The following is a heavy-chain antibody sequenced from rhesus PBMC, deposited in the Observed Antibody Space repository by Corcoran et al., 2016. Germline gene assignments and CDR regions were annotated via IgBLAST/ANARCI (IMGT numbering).Heavy chain of an antibody. CDR2: IDSSGST. Sequence: QLQLQESGPGLVKPSETLSLTCAVSGGSISGYWWSWIRQPPGKGLEWIGRIDSSGSTDYTPALKVRVTISRDTSKNQFSLKLSSVTAADTAVYYCAREDNIAAAGRFDYWGQGVLVTVSS. V-gene: IGHV4-160*01. J-gene: IGHJ4*01. CDR1: GGSISGYW. CDR3: AREDNIAAAGRFDY. D-gene: IGHD6-25*01.